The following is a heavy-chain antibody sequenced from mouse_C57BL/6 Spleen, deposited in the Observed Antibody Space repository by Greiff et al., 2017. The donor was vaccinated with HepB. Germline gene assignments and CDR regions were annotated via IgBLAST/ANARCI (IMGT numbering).Heavy chain of an antibody. CDR2: IRYDGSN. J-gene: IGHJ4*01. CDR3: ARDISGPYAMDY. V-gene: IGHV3-6*01. Sequence: EVKLVESGPGLVKPSQSLSLTCSVTGYSITSGYYWNWIRPLPGNILEWMGYIRYDGSNNYNPSLKNRISITRDTSKNQFFLKLNSVTTEDTATYYCARDISGPYAMDYWGQGTSVTVSS. CDR1: GYSITSGYY. D-gene: IGHD4-1*01.